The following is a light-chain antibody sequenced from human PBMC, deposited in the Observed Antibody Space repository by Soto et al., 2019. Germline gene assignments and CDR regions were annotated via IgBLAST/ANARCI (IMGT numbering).Light chain of an antibody. CDR2: DVN. CDR3: VSYAGGTYV. CDR1: SSDVGGCIF. J-gene: IGLJ1*01. V-gene: IGLV2-8*01. Sequence: QSALTQPPSASGSPGQSVTISCTGTSSDVGGCIFVSWYQQHPGKAPKLMIYDVNKRPSGVPDRFSGSKSDNTASLTVSGLQAEDEADYYCVSYAGGTYVFGTGTKLTVL.